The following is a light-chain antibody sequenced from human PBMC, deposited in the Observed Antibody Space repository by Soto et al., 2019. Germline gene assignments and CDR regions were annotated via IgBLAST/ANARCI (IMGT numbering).Light chain of an antibody. V-gene: IGLV2-14*01. Sequence: LTQPAAVSGSPGQSITISCTGTSSDVGGYNYVSWYQQHPGKAPKLMIYDVSNRPSGVSNRFSGSKSGNTASLTISGLQAEDEADYYCSSYTSSSTLYVFATGTKVTVL. J-gene: IGLJ1*01. CDR3: SSYTSSSTLYV. CDR2: DVS. CDR1: SSDVGGYNY.